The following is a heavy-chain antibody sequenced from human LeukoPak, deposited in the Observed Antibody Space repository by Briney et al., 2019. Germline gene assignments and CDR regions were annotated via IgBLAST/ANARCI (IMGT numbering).Heavy chain of an antibody. CDR2: IIPDGSAK. J-gene: IGHJ5*02. V-gene: IGHV3-7*01. CDR3: VDVDTSA. Sequence: GGSLRLSCAASGFTFSSCWMSWVRQAPGKGLEWVASIIPDGSAKYYVDSVKGGFTISRDNAKNSLYLQVNSLRIEDTAVYYCVDVDTSAWGQGTLVTVSS. D-gene: IGHD5-12*01. CDR1: GFTFSSCW.